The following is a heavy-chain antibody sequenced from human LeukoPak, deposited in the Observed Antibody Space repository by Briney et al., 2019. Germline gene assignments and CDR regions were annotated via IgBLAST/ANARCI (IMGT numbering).Heavy chain of an antibody. CDR3: ARKYCSGGSCYDGDAFDI. CDR2: ISSSSTYI. CDR1: GFTFNTYN. V-gene: IGHV3-21*01. D-gene: IGHD2-15*01. J-gene: IGHJ3*02. Sequence: SGGSLRLSCAASGFTFNTYNMNWVRQAPGKGLEWVSSISSSSTYIYYADSVKGRFTISRDNAKNSLYLQMNSLRAEDTAVYYCARKYCSGGSCYDGDAFDIWGQGTMVTVFS.